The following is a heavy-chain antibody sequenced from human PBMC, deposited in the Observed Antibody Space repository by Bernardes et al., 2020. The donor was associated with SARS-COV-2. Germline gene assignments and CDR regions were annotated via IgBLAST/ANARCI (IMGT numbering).Heavy chain of an antibody. CDR1: GYTFTSYG. CDR3: AREAWDIVVVPAAEMAFDI. CDR2: ISAYNGNT. D-gene: IGHD2-2*01. V-gene: IGHV1-18*01. J-gene: IGHJ3*02. Sequence: ASVKVSCKASGYTFTSYGISWVRQAPGQGLEWMGWISAYNGNTNYAQKLQGRVTMTTDTSTSTAYMELRSLRSDDTAVYYCAREAWDIVVVPAAEMAFDIWGQGTMVTVSS.